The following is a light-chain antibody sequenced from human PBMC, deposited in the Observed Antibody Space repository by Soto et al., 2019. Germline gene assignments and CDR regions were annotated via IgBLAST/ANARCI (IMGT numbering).Light chain of an antibody. J-gene: IGKJ5*01. V-gene: IGKV3-20*01. CDR3: QHYGSSPPIT. Sequence: IGLTQSPDYLTLSPGDRATLSCRASQSVNNNLSWYQQKPGQAPRLLIFATSSRAIGTPERFSGSGSGTDFTLTISRLEPEDFAVYYCQHYGSSPPITFGHGTRLEN. CDR1: QSVNNN. CDR2: ATS.